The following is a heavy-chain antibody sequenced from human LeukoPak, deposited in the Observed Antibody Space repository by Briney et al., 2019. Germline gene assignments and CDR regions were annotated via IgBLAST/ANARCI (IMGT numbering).Heavy chain of an antibody. V-gene: IGHV4-34*01. CDR2: INHSGST. Sequence: SETLSLTCAVYGGSFSGYYWSWIRQPPGKGLEWIGEINHSGSTNYNPSLKSRVTISVDTSKNQFSLKLSSVTAADTAVYYCARGPLRSGYYRPNWFDPWGQVTLVTVSS. CDR3: ARGPLRSGYYRPNWFDP. D-gene: IGHD3-3*01. J-gene: IGHJ5*02. CDR1: GGSFSGYY.